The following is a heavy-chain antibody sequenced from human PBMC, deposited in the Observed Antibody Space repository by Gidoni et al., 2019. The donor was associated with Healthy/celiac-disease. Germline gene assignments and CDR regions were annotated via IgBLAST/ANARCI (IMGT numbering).Heavy chain of an antibody. D-gene: IGHD5-12*01. J-gene: IGHJ6*02. CDR3: AREWLPSYYYYGMDV. Sequence: EVQLVESGGGLVKPGGSLRLSCAASGVTCSSYSMNWVRQAPGKGLEWVSSISSSSSYIYYADSVKGRLTISRDNAKNSLYLQMTSLRAEDTAVYYCAREWLPSYYYYGMDVWGQGTTVTVSS. V-gene: IGHV3-21*01. CDR2: ISSSSSYI. CDR1: GVTCSSYS.